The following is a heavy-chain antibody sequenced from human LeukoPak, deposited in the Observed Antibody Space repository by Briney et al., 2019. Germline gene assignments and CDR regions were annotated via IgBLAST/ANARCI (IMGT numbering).Heavy chain of an antibody. V-gene: IGHV3-23*01. CDR1: GFTFSSYA. CDR3: AKDLWFGESVFDY. Sequence: GGSLRLSCAASGFTFSSYAISWVRQAPGKGLEWVSAISGSGGSTYYADSVKGRFTISRDNSKNTLYLQMNSLRAEDTAVYYCAKDLWFGESVFDYWGQGTLVTVSS. CDR2: ISGSGGST. D-gene: IGHD3-10*01. J-gene: IGHJ4*02.